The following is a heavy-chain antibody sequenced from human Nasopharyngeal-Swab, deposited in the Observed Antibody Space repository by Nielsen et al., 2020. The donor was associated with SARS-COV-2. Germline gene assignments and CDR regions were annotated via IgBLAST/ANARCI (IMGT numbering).Heavy chain of an antibody. J-gene: IGHJ6*02. CDR2: ISNDGSNK. V-gene: IGHV3-30*18. Sequence: GGSLRLSCAASGFTFSTYAMHWVRQAPGKGLEWVTPISNDGSNKYYGDSVKGRFTISRDNSRNTLFLQMNSLRPEDTAVYYCAKAQGIRYGLDVWGHGTTVTVSS. CDR1: GFTFSTYA. CDR3: AKAQGIRYGLDV.